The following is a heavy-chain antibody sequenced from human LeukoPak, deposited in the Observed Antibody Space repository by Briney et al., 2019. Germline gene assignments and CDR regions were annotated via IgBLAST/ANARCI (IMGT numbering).Heavy chain of an antibody. Sequence: ASVKVSCKASGGTFSSYAISWVRQAPGQVLEWMGGIIPIFGTANYAQKFQGRVTITADESTSTAYMELSSLRSEDTAVYYCARGASGWYDAFDIWGQGTMVTVSS. J-gene: IGHJ3*02. CDR3: ARGASGWYDAFDI. V-gene: IGHV1-69*13. CDR1: GGTFSSYA. CDR2: IIPIFGTA. D-gene: IGHD6-19*01.